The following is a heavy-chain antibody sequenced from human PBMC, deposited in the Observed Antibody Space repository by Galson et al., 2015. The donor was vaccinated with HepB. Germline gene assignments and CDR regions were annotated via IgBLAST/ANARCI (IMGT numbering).Heavy chain of an antibody. CDR2: INPSGGST. Sequence: SVKVSCKASGYTFTGYYMHWVRQAPGQGLEWMGIINPSGGSTTYAQKLQGRVTMTRDTSTGTVYMELSSLRSEDTAVFYCARGGVPHAFDIWGQGTMVTVSS. CDR3: ARGGVPHAFDI. J-gene: IGHJ3*02. CDR1: GYTFTGYY. D-gene: IGHD2-8*01. V-gene: IGHV1-46*04.